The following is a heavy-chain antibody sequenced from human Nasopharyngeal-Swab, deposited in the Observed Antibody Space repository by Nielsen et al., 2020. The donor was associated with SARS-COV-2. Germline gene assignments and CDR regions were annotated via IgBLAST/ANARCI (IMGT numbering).Heavy chain of an antibody. D-gene: IGHD4-17*01. CDR1: GFTFSSYA. Sequence: GESLKISCAASGFTFSSYAMHWVRQAPGKGPEWVAVISYDGSNKYYAGSVKGRFTISRDNSKNTLYLQMNSLRAEDTAVCYCARDMWYGDGGMDVWGQGTTVTVSS. CDR2: ISYDGSNK. J-gene: IGHJ6*02. CDR3: ARDMWYGDGGMDV. V-gene: IGHV3-30-3*01.